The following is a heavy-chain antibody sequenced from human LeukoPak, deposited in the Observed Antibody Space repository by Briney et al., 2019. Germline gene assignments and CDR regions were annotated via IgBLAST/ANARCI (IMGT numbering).Heavy chain of an antibody. V-gene: IGHV1-18*04. D-gene: IGHD4-17*01. J-gene: IGHJ4*02. CDR3: ASGGADFGDNSMCDY. CDR1: GYTFTNYD. CDR2: ISAYTGNK. Sequence: ASVKVSCKASGYTFTNYDISWLRQAPAPGLEWMGGISAYTGNKNYEQKFLGRVTMTTDTSTSTAYVELRSLRSDDTAVYYCASGGADFGDNSMCDYWGQGTLVTVSS.